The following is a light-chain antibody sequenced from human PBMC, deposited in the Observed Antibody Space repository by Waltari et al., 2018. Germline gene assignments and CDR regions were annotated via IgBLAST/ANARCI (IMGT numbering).Light chain of an antibody. CDR3: QQYYSYPLT. V-gene: IGKV1-8*01. CDR1: QGISSY. J-gene: IGKJ4*01. CDR2: AAS. Sequence: AIRITQSPSSLSASTGDRVTITCRASQGISSYLAWYQQKPGKAPKLLICAASTLQSGVPSRFSGSGSVTDFTLTISCLQSEDFATYYCQQYYSYPLTFGGGTKVEIK.